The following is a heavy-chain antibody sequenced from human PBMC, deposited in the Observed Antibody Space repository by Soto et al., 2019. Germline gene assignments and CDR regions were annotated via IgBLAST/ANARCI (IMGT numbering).Heavy chain of an antibody. V-gene: IGHV4-4*02. Sequence: SETLSLTCAVSSGSISSSNWWSWVRQPPGKGLEWIGEIYHSGSTNYNPSLKSRVTISVDKSKNQFSLKLSSVTAADTAVYYCARVEYSSSGEFGFDYWGQGTLVTVSS. D-gene: IGHD6-6*01. CDR1: SGSISSSNW. CDR2: IYHSGST. J-gene: IGHJ4*02. CDR3: ARVEYSSSGEFGFDY.